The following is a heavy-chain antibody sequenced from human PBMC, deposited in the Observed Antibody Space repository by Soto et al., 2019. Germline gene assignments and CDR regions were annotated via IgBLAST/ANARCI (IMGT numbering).Heavy chain of an antibody. CDR3: ARDSIPMAGHWYFDL. V-gene: IGHV3-33*01. CDR2: IWYDGSNK. D-gene: IGHD6-19*01. CDR1: GFTFSNFG. J-gene: IGHJ2*01. Sequence: QVQLVESGGGVVQPGRSLRLSCAASGFTFSNFGMHWVRQAPGKGLEWVAVIWYDGSNKYHADSVKGRFTISRDNSKNTLYLQMNSLRAEDTAVYFCARDSIPMAGHWYFDLWGRGTLVTVSA.